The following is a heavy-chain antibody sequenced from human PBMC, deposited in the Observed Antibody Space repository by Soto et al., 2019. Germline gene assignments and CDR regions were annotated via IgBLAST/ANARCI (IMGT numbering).Heavy chain of an antibody. J-gene: IGHJ6*02. V-gene: IGHV5-10-1*01. Sequence: PGESLKISCKGSGYSFSTYWISWVRQMPGKGLEWMGKIDPSDSYINYSPSFQGHVTISADKSISTAYLQWSSLEASDTAMYYCARRDNGRSSSYTMDVWGQGTTVTVSS. D-gene: IGHD6-6*01. CDR2: IDPSDSYI. CDR1: GYSFSTYW. CDR3: ARRDNGRSSSYTMDV.